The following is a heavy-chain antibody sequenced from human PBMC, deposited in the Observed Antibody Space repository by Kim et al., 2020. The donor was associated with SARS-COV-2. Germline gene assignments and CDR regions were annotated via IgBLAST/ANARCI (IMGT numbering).Heavy chain of an antibody. Sequence: GGSLRLSCAASGFTFDDYAMHWVRQAPGKGLECVSGISWNSGSIGYADSVKGRFTISRDNAKNSLYLQMNSLRAEDTALYYCAKAHGEAASYWYFDLWGRGTLVTVSS. CDR2: ISWNSGSI. CDR1: GFTFDDYA. V-gene: IGHV3-9*01. D-gene: IGHD2-21*01. CDR3: AKAHGEAASYWYFDL. J-gene: IGHJ2*01.